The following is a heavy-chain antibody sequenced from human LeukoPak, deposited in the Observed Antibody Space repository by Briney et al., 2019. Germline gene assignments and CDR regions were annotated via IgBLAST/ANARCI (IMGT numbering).Heavy chain of an antibody. CDR3: AKDFRIGYSAHFDY. CDR2: ICENGGTT. V-gene: IGHV3-23*01. J-gene: IGHJ4*02. CDR1: GFTFRSHA. D-gene: IGHD2-21*01. Sequence: GGSLRLSCVGSGFTFRSHAMSWVRQAPEKGLEFVSGICENGGTTYYADSVKGRFSISRDNSKNTLYLQMDSLRGEDTAVYYCAKDFRIGYSAHFDYWGQGALVTVSS.